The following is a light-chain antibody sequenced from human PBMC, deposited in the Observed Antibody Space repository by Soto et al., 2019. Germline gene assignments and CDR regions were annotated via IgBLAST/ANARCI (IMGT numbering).Light chain of an antibody. CDR2: DAS. CDR1: QSISSW. J-gene: IGKJ1*01. V-gene: IGKV1-5*01. Sequence: DIQMTQSPSTLAASVGDRVTITCRASQSISSWLAWYQQKPGKAPKLLIYDASSLESGVPSRFSGSGSGTEFTLTTSSLQPDDFATYYCQQYNSGTFGQGTKVDIK. CDR3: QQYNSGT.